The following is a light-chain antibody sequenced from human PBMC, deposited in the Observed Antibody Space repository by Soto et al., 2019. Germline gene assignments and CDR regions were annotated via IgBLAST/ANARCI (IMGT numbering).Light chain of an antibody. V-gene: IGKV3-20*01. J-gene: IGKJ2*01. CDR1: QSVRSTY. Sequence: EIVLTQSPGTLSLSPGERATRSCRASQSVRSTYLAWYQQKPGQAPRLLIYDASRRATGIADRFSGSGSGRDFNLTISRLEPEDFAVYYCQQYGSSPAGNTFGQGTKLEIK. CDR3: QQYGSSPAGNT. CDR2: DAS.